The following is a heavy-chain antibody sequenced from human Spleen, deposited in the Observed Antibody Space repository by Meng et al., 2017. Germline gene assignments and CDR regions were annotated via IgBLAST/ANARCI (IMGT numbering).Heavy chain of an antibody. J-gene: IGHJ1*01. Sequence: ASVKVSCKASGYTFTSHYMHWVRQAPGQGLEWMGLINPGGGSTSYAQKFQGRVTMTRDTSISTAYMELSRLRSDDTAVYYCARDSGSYYVFYFQHWGQGTLVTVSS. V-gene: IGHV1-2*06. D-gene: IGHD1-26*01. CDR2: INPGGGST. CDR1: GYTFTSHY. CDR3: ARDSGSYYVFYFQH.